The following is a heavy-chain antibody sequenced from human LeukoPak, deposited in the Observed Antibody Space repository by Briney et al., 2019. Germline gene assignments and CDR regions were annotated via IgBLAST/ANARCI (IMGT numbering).Heavy chain of an antibody. CDR1: GGSISSYY. J-gene: IGHJ1*01. V-gene: IGHV4-39*01. D-gene: IGHD3-3*01. Sequence: SETLSLTCTVSGGSISSYYWGWIRQPPGKGLEWIGSIYYSGSTYYNPSLKSRVTIFVDTSKNQVSLKLSSVTAADTAVYYCARQNYDFWGGQSTGPEYFQHWGQGTLVTVSP. CDR2: IYYSGST. CDR3: ARQNYDFWGGQSTGPEYFQH.